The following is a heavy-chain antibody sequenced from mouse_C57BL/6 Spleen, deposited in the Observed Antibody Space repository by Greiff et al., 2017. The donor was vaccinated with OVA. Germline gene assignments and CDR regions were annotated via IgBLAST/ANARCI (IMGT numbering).Heavy chain of an antibody. CDR2: IDPSDSYT. Sequence: QVQLKQPGAELVMPGASVKLSCKASGYTFTSYWMHWVKQRPGQGLEWIGEIDPSDSYTNYNQKFKGKSTLTVDKSSSTAYMQLSSLTSEDSAVYYCARRDYGSSYEDYWGQGTTLTVSS. CDR3: ARRDYGSSYEDY. CDR1: GYTFTSYW. D-gene: IGHD1-1*01. V-gene: IGHV1-69*01. J-gene: IGHJ2*01.